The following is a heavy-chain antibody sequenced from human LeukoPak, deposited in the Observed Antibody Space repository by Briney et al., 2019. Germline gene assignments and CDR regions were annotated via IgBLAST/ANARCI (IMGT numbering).Heavy chain of an antibody. V-gene: IGHV1-69*05. CDR3: AVLPGIAVAGTYYFDY. CDR1: GGTFSSYA. Sequence: ASVKVSCKASGGTFSSYAISRVRQAPGQGLEWMGGIIPIFGTANYAQKFQGRVTITTDESTSTAYMELSSLRSEDTAVYYCAVLPGIAVAGTYYFDYWGQGTLVTVSS. CDR2: IIPIFGTA. J-gene: IGHJ4*02. D-gene: IGHD6-19*01.